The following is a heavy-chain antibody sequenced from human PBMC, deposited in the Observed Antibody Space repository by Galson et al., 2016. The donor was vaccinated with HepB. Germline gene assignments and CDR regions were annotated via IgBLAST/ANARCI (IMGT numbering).Heavy chain of an antibody. CDR3: ARGAELPYV. CDR2: IKWDGDER. V-gene: IGHV3-7*04. CDR1: GFTFGNFW. D-gene: IGHD1-7*01. Sequence: SLRLSCAGSGFTFGNFWMNWVRQAAGKGTEWVANIKWDGDERHYVDSVKGRFFISRDNSKSSLFLHMTSLRADDTAVYYCARGAELPYVWGQGTTVTVSS. J-gene: IGHJ6*02.